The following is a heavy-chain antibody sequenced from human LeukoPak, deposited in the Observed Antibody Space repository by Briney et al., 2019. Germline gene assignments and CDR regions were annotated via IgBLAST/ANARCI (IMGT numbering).Heavy chain of an antibody. CDR2: IKRDGSEK. CDR3: SWSAEAD. D-gene: IGHD3-3*01. Sequence: PGGSLRLSCAASGFTFSSYWMNWVRQAPGKGLEWVANIKRDGSEKYYVDSVKGRFTISRDNAKNSLYLQMDSLRAEDTAVYYCSWSAEADWGQGILVTVSS. CDR1: GFTFSSYW. V-gene: IGHV3-7*01. J-gene: IGHJ4*02.